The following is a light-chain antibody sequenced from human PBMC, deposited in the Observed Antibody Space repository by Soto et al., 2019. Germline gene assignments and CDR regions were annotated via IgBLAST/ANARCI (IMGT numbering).Light chain of an antibody. CDR3: AVWDDSLNVVI. CDR1: RSNIASNT. CDR2: GSD. Sequence: QSVVTQPPSASETPGQRVTISCSGSRSNIASNTVNWYQHLPGTAPKLLIYGSDQRPSGVPDRFSGSKSGTSASLAISGLQSEDEADYYCAVWDDSLNVVIFGGGTKLTVL. J-gene: IGLJ2*01. V-gene: IGLV1-44*01.